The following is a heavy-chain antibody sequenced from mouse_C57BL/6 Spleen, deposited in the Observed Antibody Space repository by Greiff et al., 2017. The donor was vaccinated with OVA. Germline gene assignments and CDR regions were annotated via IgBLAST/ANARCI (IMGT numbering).Heavy chain of an antibody. V-gene: IGHV14-3*01. Sequence: VQLQQSVAELVRPGASVKLSCTASGFNIKNTYMHWVKQRPEQGLEWIGRIDPANGNTKYAPKFQGRATITADTSSNTAYLQLSSLTSEDTAIYYYGGRGAGDWYFDVWGTGTTVTVSS. CDR3: GGRGAGDWYFDV. CDR1: GFNIKNTY. J-gene: IGHJ1*03. CDR2: IDPANGNT.